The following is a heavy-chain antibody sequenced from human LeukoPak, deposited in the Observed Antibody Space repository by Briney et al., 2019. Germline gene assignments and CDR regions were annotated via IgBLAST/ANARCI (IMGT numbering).Heavy chain of an antibody. CDR3: AKDSFVVVPAAMGNWFDP. CDR2: ISGSGGST. V-gene: IGHV3-23*01. Sequence: GGSLRLSCAASGFTFSSYAMSWVRQAPGKGLEWVSAISGSGGSTYYADSVKGRFTISRDNSKNTLYLQMNSLRAEDMAVYYCAKDSFVVVPAAMGNWFDPWGQGTLVTVSS. CDR1: GFTFSSYA. D-gene: IGHD2-2*01. J-gene: IGHJ5*02.